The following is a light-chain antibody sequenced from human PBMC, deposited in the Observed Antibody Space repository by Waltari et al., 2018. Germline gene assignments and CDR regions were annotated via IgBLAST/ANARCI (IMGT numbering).Light chain of an antibody. CDR2: DAS. CDR3: QQYDNWPVT. CDR1: RTIRNK. J-gene: IGKJ5*01. V-gene: IGKV3-15*01. Sequence: ETVMTQSPATLSVSPGERVTLSCRASRTIRNKFAWYQQNPGQAPRLLIYDASTRATDIPARFSGSGSGTEFTLTISSLQSEDFAVYYCQQYDNWPVTFGQGTRLEIK.